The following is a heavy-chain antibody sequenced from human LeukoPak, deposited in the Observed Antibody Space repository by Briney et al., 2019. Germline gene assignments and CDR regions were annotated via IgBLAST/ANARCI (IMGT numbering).Heavy chain of an antibody. J-gene: IGHJ4*02. V-gene: IGHV3-74*01. Sequence: PGGSLRLSCAASGFTFSNYAMSWVRQAPGKGLVWVSRIQSDGSRADYADFAKGRFTISRDNARDTVDLQMNSLRAEDTAVYYCAREGANYQDYFDSWGQGTLVTVSS. CDR2: IQSDGSRA. D-gene: IGHD4/OR15-4a*01. CDR1: GFTFSNYA. CDR3: AREGANYQDYFDS.